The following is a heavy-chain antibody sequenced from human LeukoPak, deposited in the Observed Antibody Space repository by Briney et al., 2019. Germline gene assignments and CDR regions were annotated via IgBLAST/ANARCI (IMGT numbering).Heavy chain of an antibody. V-gene: IGHV3-21*01. CDR2: ISSSGSYV. D-gene: IGHD6-13*01. CDR1: GFAFSSYT. Sequence: PGGSLRLSCAASGFAFSSYTMNWARQAPGKGLEWVSSISSSGSYVYYADSVKGRFTISRDNAKSSLYPQMNSLRAEDTAVYYCARAFSSSWYSGYWGQGTLVTVSS. CDR3: ARAFSSSWYSGY. J-gene: IGHJ4*02.